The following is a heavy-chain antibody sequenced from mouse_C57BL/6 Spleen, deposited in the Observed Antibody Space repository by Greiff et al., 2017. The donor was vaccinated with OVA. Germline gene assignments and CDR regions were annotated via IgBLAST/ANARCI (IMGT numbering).Heavy chain of an antibody. D-gene: IGHD3-2*02. Sequence: VKLMESGPGLVQPSQSLSITCTVSGFSLTSYGVHWVRQSPGKGLEWLGVIWRGGSTDYNAAFMSRLSITKDNSKSQVFFKMNSLQADDTAIYYRAKTDSSGYGRFAYRGQGTLVTVSA. CDR3: AKTDSSGYGRFAY. V-gene: IGHV2-5*01. CDR2: IWRGGST. CDR1: GFSLTSYG. J-gene: IGHJ3*01.